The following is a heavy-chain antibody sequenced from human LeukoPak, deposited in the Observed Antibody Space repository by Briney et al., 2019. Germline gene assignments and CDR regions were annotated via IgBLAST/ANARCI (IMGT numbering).Heavy chain of an antibody. V-gene: IGHV3-15*01. CDR1: GFIFSNAW. J-gene: IGHJ4*02. Sequence: GGSLRLSCAASGFIFSNAWMAWVRQAPGKGLEWVGRIRSKTDGGTTDYAAPVKGRFTISRDDSKNTLYLQVNSLKTEDTAVYFCATSSGWTGTFDYWGQGTLVTVSS. CDR2: IRSKTDGGTT. D-gene: IGHD6-19*01. CDR3: ATSSGWTGTFDY.